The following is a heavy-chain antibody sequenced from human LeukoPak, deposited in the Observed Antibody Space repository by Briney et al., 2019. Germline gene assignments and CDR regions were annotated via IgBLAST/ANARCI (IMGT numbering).Heavy chain of an antibody. CDR2: IYYSGST. CDR1: GGSISSSSYY. V-gene: IGHV4-39*07. D-gene: IGHD1-26*01. Sequence: SETLSLTCTVSGGSISSSSYYWGWIRQPPGKGLEWIGSIYYSGSTYYNPSLKSRVTISVDTSKNQFSLKLSSVTAADTAVYYCARVVGRVGYFDYWGQGTLVTVSS. J-gene: IGHJ4*02. CDR3: ARVVGRVGYFDY.